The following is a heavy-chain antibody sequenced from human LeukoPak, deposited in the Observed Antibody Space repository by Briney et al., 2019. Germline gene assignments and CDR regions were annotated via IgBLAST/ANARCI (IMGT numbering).Heavy chain of an antibody. Sequence: SETLSLTCTVSGGSISSGGYYWSWIRQHPGKGLEWIGYIYYSGSTYYNPSLKSRVTISVDTSKNQFSLKLSSVTAADTAVYYCARPRRGYSYKFADAFDLWGQGTMVTVSS. CDR2: IYYSGST. J-gene: IGHJ3*01. CDR1: GGSISSGGYY. D-gene: IGHD5-18*01. CDR3: ARPRRGYSYKFADAFDL. V-gene: IGHV4-31*03.